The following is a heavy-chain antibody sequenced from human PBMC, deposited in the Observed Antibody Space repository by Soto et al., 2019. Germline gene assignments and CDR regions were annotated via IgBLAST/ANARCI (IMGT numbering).Heavy chain of an antibody. V-gene: IGHV4-31*03. Sequence: TLSLTCTVSGGSISSGGYYWSWIRQHPGKGLEWIGYIYYSGSTYYNPSLKSRVTISVDTSKNQFSLKLSSVTAADTAVYYCARDRLLYYDILTGYYMLHNRVGAFDIWGQGTMVTVSS. CDR3: ARDRLLYYDILTGYYMLHNRVGAFDI. CDR1: GGSISSGGYY. J-gene: IGHJ3*02. D-gene: IGHD3-9*01. CDR2: IYYSGST.